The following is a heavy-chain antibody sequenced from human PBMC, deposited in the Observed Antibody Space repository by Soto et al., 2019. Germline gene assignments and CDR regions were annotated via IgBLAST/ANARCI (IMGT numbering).Heavy chain of an antibody. CDR2: IHHSGSP. J-gene: IGHJ4*02. CDR3: ARVTFGGGIIPFDL. CDR1: GVTIRGYY. D-gene: IGHD3-16*01. V-gene: IGHV4-34*01. Sequence: PSETLSLTCNVSGVTIRGYYWNWIRQPPGKGLEWIGEIHHSGSPNYSPSLKNRVIISIDKSKNQFSLRLTSVTAADTAIYYCARVTFGGGIIPFDLWGQGTLVTVSS.